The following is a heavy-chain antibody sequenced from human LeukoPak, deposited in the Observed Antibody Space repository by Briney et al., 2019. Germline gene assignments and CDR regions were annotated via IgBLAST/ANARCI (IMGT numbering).Heavy chain of an antibody. CDR3: ARFNELVAASTSAFDY. V-gene: IGHV4-59*08. J-gene: IGHJ4*02. CDR1: GGSLSGSS. Sequence: SETLSLTCTVSGGSLSGSSWTWIRQPPRKGLEWIGYLYHSGSTSYNPSLKSRLTISVNTSKSQFSLNLSSVTAADTAVYFCARFNELVAASTSAFDYWGKGILVTVSA. CDR2: LYHSGST. D-gene: IGHD2-15*01.